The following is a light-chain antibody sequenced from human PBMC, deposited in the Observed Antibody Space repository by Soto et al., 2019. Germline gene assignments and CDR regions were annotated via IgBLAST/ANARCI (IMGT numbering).Light chain of an antibody. Sequence: DIVMTQSPLSLPVTLGEPASISCRSRESLPHRNGKKYLDWYLQKPGQSPHLLIYLCSNRASRVPESFSGSGAGSDCTLNISRVEAVDVGVYYCIQSLQMYTFGQGTKVEIK. CDR2: LCS. J-gene: IGKJ2*01. V-gene: IGKV2-28*01. CDR3: IQSLQMYT. CDR1: ESLPHRNGKKY.